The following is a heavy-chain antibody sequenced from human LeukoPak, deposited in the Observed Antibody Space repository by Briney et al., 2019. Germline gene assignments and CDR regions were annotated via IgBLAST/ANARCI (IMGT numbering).Heavy chain of an antibody. Sequence: GESLKISCKGSGYSFTTYWIGWVRQMPGKGLEWMGIIYPADSDTRYSPSFQGQVTISVDKSISTAYLQWSSLQASDTGIYYCARHGSGSFYKYFDYXGQGTLVTVSS. V-gene: IGHV5-51*01. CDR1: GYSFTTYW. D-gene: IGHD3-10*01. J-gene: IGHJ4*02. CDR3: ARHGSGSFYKYFDY. CDR2: IYPADSDT.